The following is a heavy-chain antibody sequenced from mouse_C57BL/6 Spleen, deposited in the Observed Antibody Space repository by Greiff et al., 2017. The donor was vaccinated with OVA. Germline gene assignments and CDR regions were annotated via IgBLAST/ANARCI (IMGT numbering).Heavy chain of an antibody. CDR1: GFTFSDYG. Sequence: EVKVEESGGGLVKPGGSLKLSCAASGFTFSDYGMHWVRQAPEKGLEWVAYISSGSSTIYYADTVKGRFTISRDNAKNTLFLQMTSLRSEDTAMYYCARPGVTGTAMDYWGQGTSVTVSS. CDR2: ISSGSSTI. J-gene: IGHJ4*01. CDR3: ARPGVTGTAMDY. V-gene: IGHV5-17*01. D-gene: IGHD4-1*01.